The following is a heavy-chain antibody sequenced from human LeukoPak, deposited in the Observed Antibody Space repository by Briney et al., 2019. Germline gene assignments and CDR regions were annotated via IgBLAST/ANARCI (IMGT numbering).Heavy chain of an antibody. CDR2: ISGSGEAI. J-gene: IGHJ4*02. V-gene: IGHV3-48*01. Sequence: GGSLRLSCVASGFTFSSYDMNWVRQAPGKGLEWISYISGSGEAIFYADSVQGRFTISRDNAKNSIYLQMNTLRAEDTAVYYCARTYGSGSLDYGGQGTLVTVSS. CDR3: ARTYGSGSLDY. D-gene: IGHD2-15*01. CDR1: GFTFSSYD.